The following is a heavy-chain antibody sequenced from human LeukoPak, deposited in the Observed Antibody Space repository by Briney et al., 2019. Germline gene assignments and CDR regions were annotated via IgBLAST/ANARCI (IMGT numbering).Heavy chain of an antibody. V-gene: IGHV4-4*02. CDR3: ARGIVVVITPSNWFDP. CDR2: IYHSGST. D-gene: IGHD3-22*01. Sequence: SETLSLTCAVSGGSISSSNWWSWVRQPPGKGLEWIGKIYHSGSTNYNPSLKSRVTISVDKSKNQFSLKLSSVTAADTAVYYCARGIVVVITPSNWFDPWGQGTLVTVSS. CDR1: GGSISSSNW. J-gene: IGHJ5*02.